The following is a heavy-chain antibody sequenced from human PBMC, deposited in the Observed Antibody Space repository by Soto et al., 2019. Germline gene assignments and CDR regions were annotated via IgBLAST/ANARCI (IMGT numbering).Heavy chain of an antibody. CDR2: INHFGSP. J-gene: IGHJ4*02. CDR1: NGSFMGYY. CDR3: ASLNGGRFLDKGDY. V-gene: IGHV4-34*01. Sequence: QVQLHQWGAGLLKPSETLSLTCGVYNGSFMGYYWTWVRQPPGKGLEWLGEINHFGSPNYNPSLKSRVAISIDTSKHQFSLSLRSLTAADTAVYYCASLNGGRFLDKGDYWGQGILVTVSS. D-gene: IGHD3-3*01.